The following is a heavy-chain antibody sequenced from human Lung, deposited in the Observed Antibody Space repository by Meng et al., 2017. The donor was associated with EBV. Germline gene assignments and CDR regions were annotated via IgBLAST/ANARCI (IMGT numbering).Heavy chain of an antibody. CDR1: GGSISSSNW. Sequence: QVQLKEVGPGLVKPSGTLSLTCAVSGGSISSSNWWSWVRQPPGKGLEWIGEIYHSGSTNYNPSLKSRVTISVDKSKNQFSLKLSSVTAADTAVYYCASGRKYCSSTSCYGQFDYWGQGTLVTVSS. D-gene: IGHD2-2*01. V-gene: IGHV4-4*02. CDR3: ASGRKYCSSTSCYGQFDY. J-gene: IGHJ4*02. CDR2: IYHSGST.